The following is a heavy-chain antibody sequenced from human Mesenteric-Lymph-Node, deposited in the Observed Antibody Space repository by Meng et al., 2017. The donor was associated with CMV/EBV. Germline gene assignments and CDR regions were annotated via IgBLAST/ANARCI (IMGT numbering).Heavy chain of an antibody. CDR2: ISSSGGSP. V-gene: IGHV3-23*01. CDR3: AKVYGSGSYDAIDY. Sequence: GESLKISCAASGFTFSRYAMNWVRQAPGKGLEWVSAISSSGGSPYYAEYVKGRFTIPRDNSKNTLYLQMNSLRADDTAVYYCAKVYGSGSYDAIDYWGQGTLVTVSS. J-gene: IGHJ4*02. D-gene: IGHD3-10*01. CDR1: GFTFSRYA.